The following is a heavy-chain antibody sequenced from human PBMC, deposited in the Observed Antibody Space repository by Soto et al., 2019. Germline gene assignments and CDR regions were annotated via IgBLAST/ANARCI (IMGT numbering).Heavy chain of an antibody. CDR3: ARGYYDFWSGYWRWFDP. V-gene: IGHV4-59*01. CDR1: GGSISNYY. CDR2: IYYSGST. Sequence: SETLSLTCTVSGGSISNYYWSWIRQPPGKGLEWIGYIYYSGSTNYNPSLKSRVIISLDTSKNQFSLKLSSVTAADTAVYYCARGYYDFWSGYWRWFDPWGQGTLVTVSS. J-gene: IGHJ5*02. D-gene: IGHD3-3*01.